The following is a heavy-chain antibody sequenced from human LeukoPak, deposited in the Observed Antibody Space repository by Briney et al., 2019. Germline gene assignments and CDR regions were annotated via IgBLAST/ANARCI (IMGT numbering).Heavy chain of an antibody. Sequence: GRSLRLSCAASGFTFSSYGMHWVRQAPGKGLEWVAVIWHDGSNKYYADSVKGRFTISRDNSKNTLYLQMNSLRAEDTAVYYCARDRGYSGYDPPPTPDAFDIWGQGTMVTVSS. V-gene: IGHV3-33*01. CDR3: ARDRGYSGYDPPPTPDAFDI. CDR2: IWHDGSNK. J-gene: IGHJ3*02. D-gene: IGHD5-12*01. CDR1: GFTFSSYG.